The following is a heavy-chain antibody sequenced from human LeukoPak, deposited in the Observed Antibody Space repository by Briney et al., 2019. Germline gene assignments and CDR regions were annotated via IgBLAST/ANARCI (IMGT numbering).Heavy chain of an antibody. CDR3: ARDPTHCSRTTCYAGRFDY. CDR2: INPNSGGT. CDR1: GYTFTGYY. Sequence: ASVKVSCKASGYTFTGYYMHWVRQAPGQGLEWMGWINPNSGGTNYAQKFQGRVTMTRDTSISTAYMELSRLRSDDTAVYYYARDPTHCSRTTCYAGRFDYWGQGTLVTVSS. D-gene: IGHD2-2*01. V-gene: IGHV1-2*02. J-gene: IGHJ4*02.